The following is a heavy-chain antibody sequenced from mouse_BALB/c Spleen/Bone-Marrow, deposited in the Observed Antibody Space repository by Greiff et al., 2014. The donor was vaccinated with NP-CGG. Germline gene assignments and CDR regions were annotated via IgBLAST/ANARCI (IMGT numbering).Heavy chain of an antibody. CDR1: GFNIEDNY. CDR3: ARSGDGPFAY. J-gene: IGHJ3*01. D-gene: IGHD2-3*01. CDR2: IDPANGIT. V-gene: IGHV14-3*02. Sequence: VQLQQPGAELVKPGASVKLSCTASGFNIEDNYIHWVKQRPEQGLEWIGRIDPANGITKYGPKFQGKTTITTDTSSNTAYLQLSSLTSEDAAVYYCARSGDGPFAYWGQGTLVTVSA.